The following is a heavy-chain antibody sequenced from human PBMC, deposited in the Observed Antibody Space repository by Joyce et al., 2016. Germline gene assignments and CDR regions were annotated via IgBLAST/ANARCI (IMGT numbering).Heavy chain of an antibody. Sequence: QVQLVESGGGVVQPGRSLRLSCAASGFTFSSYPMHWVRQAPGKGLEWVALISYDGSTKYYADSVKGRLTISRDNSKNTLYLQMNSLRAEGTAVYYCAREEGVFDYWGQGALVTVSS. CDR3: AREEGVFDY. V-gene: IGHV3-30-3*01. CDR2: ISYDGSTK. J-gene: IGHJ4*02. D-gene: IGHD3-16*01. CDR1: GFTFSSYP.